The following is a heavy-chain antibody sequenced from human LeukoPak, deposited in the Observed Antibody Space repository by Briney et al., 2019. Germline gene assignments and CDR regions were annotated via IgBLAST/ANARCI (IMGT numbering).Heavy chain of an antibody. V-gene: IGHV3-21*01. D-gene: IGHD3-9*01. CDR2: TSSSSSYI. J-gene: IGHJ4*02. Sequence: GGSLRLSCAASGFTFSSYSMNWVRQAPGKGLEWVSSTSSSSSYIYYADSVKGRFTISRDNAKNSLYLQMNSLRAEDTAVYYCARGLRYFDWFLDYWGQGTLVTASS. CDR3: ARGLRYFDWFLDY. CDR1: GFTFSSYS.